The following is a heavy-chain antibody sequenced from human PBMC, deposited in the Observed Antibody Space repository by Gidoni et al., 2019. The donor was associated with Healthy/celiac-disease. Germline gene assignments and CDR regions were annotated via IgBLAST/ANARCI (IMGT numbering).Heavy chain of an antibody. CDR2: ISGSGGST. D-gene: IGHD4-17*01. J-gene: IGHJ5*02. CDR3: AKRWDYGDYSWFDP. Sequence: EVPLLESGGGLVQPGGSLRLSCAAAGLTVSSYAMSWVRQAPGKGLEWVSAISGSGGSTYYADSVKGRFTISRDNSKNTLYLQMNSLRAEDTAVYYCAKRWDYGDYSWFDPWGQGTLVTVSS. CDR1: GLTVSSYA. V-gene: IGHV3-23*01.